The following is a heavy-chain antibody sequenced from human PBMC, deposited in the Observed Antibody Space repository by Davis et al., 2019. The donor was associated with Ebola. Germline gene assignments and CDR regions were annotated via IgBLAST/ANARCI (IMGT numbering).Heavy chain of an antibody. V-gene: IGHV4-39*01. D-gene: IGHD6-19*01. CDR3: ASETEPAAVAGYLDY. CDR2: IYYSGST. CDR1: GGSISSSSYY. J-gene: IGHJ4*02. Sequence: PSETLSLTCTVSGGSISSSSYYWGWIRQPPGKGLEWIGSIYYSGSTYYNPSLKSRVTISVDTSKNQFSLKLSSVTAADTAVYYCASETEPAAVAGYLDYWGQGTLVTVSS.